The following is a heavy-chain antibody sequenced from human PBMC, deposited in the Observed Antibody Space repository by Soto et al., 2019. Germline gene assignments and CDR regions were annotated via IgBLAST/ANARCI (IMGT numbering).Heavy chain of an antibody. D-gene: IGHD2-15*01. V-gene: IGHV4-39*02. CDR3: AREGYCSGGSCYSRDGFDY. CDR1: GGSISSSSYY. CDR2: IYYSGST. J-gene: IGHJ4*02. Sequence: SETLSLTCTVSGGSISSSSYYWGWIRQPPGKGLEWIGSIYYSGSTYYNPSLKSRVTISVDTSKNQFSLKLSSVTAADTAVYYCAREGYCSGGSCYSRDGFDYWGQGTLVTVSS.